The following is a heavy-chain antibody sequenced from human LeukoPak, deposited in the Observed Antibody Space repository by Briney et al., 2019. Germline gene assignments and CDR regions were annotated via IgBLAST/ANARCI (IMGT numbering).Heavy chain of an antibody. D-gene: IGHD6-13*01. V-gene: IGHV4-59*01. CDR1: GGSISSYY. Sequence: ASETLSLTCTVSGGSISSYYWSWIRQPPGKGLEWIGYIYYSGSTNYNPSLKSRVTISVDTSKNQFSLKLSSVTAADTAVYYCARDSRQQLPHWGQGTLVTVSS. CDR3: ARDSRQQLPH. J-gene: IGHJ4*02. CDR2: IYYSGST.